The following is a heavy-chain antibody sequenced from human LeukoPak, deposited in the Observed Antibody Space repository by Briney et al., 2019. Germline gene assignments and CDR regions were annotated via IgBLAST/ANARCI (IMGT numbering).Heavy chain of an antibody. V-gene: IGHV4-34*01. J-gene: IGHJ4*02. CDR2: INRSGST. CDR1: GGSFSGYY. CDR3: ASGSSSWYRNHDY. Sequence: SETLSLTCAVYGGSFSGYYWSWIRQPPGKGLEWIGEINRSGSTNYNPSLKSRVTIPVDTSKNQFSLKLSSVTAADTAVYYCASGSSSWYRNHDYWGQGTLVTVSS. D-gene: IGHD6-13*01.